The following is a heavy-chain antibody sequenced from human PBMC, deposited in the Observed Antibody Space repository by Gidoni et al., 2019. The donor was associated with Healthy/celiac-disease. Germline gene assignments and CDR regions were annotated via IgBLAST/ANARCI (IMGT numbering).Heavy chain of an antibody. Sequence: EVQLLESGGGLVQPGGSLRLSCAASGFTFSSYAMSWVRQAPGKGLEWVSAISGSGCSTYYADSVKGRFTISRDNSKNTLYLQMNSLRAEDTAVYYCAKGSHLIVVVNDYWGQGTLVTVSS. CDR2: ISGSGCST. CDR1: GFTFSSYA. D-gene: IGHD3-22*01. J-gene: IGHJ4*02. V-gene: IGHV3-23*01. CDR3: AKGSHLIVVVNDY.